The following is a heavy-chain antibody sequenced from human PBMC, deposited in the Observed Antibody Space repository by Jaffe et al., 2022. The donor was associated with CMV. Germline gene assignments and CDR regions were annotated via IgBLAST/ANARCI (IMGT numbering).Heavy chain of an antibody. V-gene: IGHV1-3*01. CDR2: INAGNGNT. Sequence: QVQLVQSGAEVKKPGASVKVSCKASGYTFTSYAMHWVRQAPGQRLEWMGWINAGNGNTKYSQKFQGRVTITRDTSASTAYMELSSLRSEDTAVYYCARGVEMATITGFDYWGQGTLVTVSS. CDR3: ARGVEMATITGFDY. D-gene: IGHD5-12*01. J-gene: IGHJ4*02. CDR1: GYTFTSYA.